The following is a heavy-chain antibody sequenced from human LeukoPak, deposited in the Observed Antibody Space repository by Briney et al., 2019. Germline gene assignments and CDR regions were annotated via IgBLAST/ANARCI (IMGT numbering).Heavy chain of an antibody. V-gene: IGHV4-59*11. CDR1: GGSISSHY. D-gene: IGHD3-3*01. CDR2: IYYSGST. J-gene: IGHJ5*02. Sequence: SETPSLTCTVSGGSISSHYWSWIRQPPGKGLEWIGYIYYSGSTNYNPSLKSRVTISVDRSKNQFPLKLSSVTAADTAVYYCARHVSPYDFWSGYYTGTNWFDPWGQGTLVTVSS. CDR3: ARHVSPYDFWSGYYTGTNWFDP.